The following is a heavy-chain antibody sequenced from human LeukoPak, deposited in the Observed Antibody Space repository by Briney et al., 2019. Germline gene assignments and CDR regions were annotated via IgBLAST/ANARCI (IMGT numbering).Heavy chain of an antibody. CDR1: GFTFSSYA. J-gene: IGHJ1*01. V-gene: IGHV3-23*01. CDR3: ARDVAYGGTEYFQH. CDR2: ISGSGGST. Sequence: GGSLRLSCAASGFTFSSYAMSWVRQAPGKGLEWVSAISGSGGSTYYADSVKGRFTISRDNAKNSLYLQMNSLRAEDTAVYYCARDVAYGGTEYFQHWGQGTLVTVSS. D-gene: IGHD4-23*01.